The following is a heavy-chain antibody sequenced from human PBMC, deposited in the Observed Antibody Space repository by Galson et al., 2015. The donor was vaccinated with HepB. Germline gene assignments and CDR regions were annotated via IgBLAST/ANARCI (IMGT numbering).Heavy chain of an antibody. CDR3: VRRQSSTWNHYFDP. Sequence: SETLSLTCTVSVDSITSSYWSWIRQPPGKELEWIGSIFYSGSTSYNPSLKSRVTMSSDTSTNQFSLKMTSVTAADTAVYYCVRRQSSTWNHYFDPWGQGTRVTVSS. CDR1: VDSITSSY. V-gene: IGHV4-59*08. J-gene: IGHJ5*02. CDR2: IFYSGST. D-gene: IGHD6-13*01.